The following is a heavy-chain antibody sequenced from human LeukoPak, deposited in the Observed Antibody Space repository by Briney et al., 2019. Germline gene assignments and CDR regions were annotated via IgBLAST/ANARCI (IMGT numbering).Heavy chain of an antibody. CDR3: ARHFGRGPGPSEWLLPNYYYYMDV. CDR1: GFTFRSDA. V-gene: IGHV4-34*01. J-gene: IGHJ6*03. D-gene: IGHD3-3*01. CDR2: INHSGST. Sequence: GSLRLSCAASGFTFRSDAMSWVRQAPGKGLEWIGEINHSGSTNYSPSLKSRVTISVDTSKKQFSLKLSSVTAADTAVYYCARHFGRGPGPSEWLLPNYYYYMDVWGKGTTVTVSS.